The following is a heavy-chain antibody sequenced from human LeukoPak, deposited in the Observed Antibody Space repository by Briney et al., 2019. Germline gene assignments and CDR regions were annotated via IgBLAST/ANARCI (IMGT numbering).Heavy chain of an antibody. CDR1: GFTVGDNS. CDR2: IYYDDRT. J-gene: IGHJ3*02. V-gene: IGHV3-53*01. CDR3: ARAHYYYDSSGYSNDAFDI. Sequence: GGSLRLSCTVSGFTVGDNSMSWVRQAPGKGLEWVSFIYYDDRTHYSDSVKGRFTISRDNSKNTLYLQMNSLRAEDTAVYYCARAHYYYDSSGYSNDAFDIWGQGTMVTVSS. D-gene: IGHD3-22*01.